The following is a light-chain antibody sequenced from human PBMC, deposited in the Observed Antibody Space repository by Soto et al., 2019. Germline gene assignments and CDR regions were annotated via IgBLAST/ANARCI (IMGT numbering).Light chain of an antibody. V-gene: IGKV3-20*01. CDR1: QSVSSSN. CDR2: GAS. Sequence: EIVLTQSPGTLSLSPGERATLSCRASQSVSSSNLAWYQQKPGQAPRLLIYGASSRATGIPDRFSGSGFGKDFILTISRLEPDDFAVYYCLKSGGSPRTFGQGTKVEI. CDR3: LKSGGSPRT. J-gene: IGKJ1*01.